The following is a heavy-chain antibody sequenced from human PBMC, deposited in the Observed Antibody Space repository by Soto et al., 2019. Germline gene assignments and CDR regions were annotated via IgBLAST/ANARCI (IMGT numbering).Heavy chain of an antibody. CDR1: GFTFDTYG. D-gene: IGHD3-16*01. Sequence: EGQLLESGGGLAQPGGSLRLSCEVFGFTFDTYGMRWVRQAPGKGLEWVAAITGRGDRTDYADSVQGRFTISRDNSNNTLYLEMNSRRVEDTAVYYCAKDWGSDWFRAYFDNWGQGTQVTVSS. CDR2: ITGRGDRT. V-gene: IGHV3-23*01. J-gene: IGHJ4*02. CDR3: AKDWGSDWFRAYFDN.